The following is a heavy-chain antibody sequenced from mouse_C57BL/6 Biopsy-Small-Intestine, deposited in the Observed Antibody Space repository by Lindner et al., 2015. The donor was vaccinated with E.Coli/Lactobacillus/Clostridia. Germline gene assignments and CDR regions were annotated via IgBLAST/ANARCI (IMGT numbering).Heavy chain of an antibody. J-gene: IGHJ2*01. CDR3: ARRFQSYSLDY. Sequence: VQLQESGAELMKPGASVKLSCKATGYTFTGYWIEWVKQRPGHGHEWIGEIIPGSGSSNYNEKFKGKATLTADTSSNTAYMQPSSLTTEDSAMYYCARRFQSYSLDYWGQGTTLTVSS. CDR2: IIPGSGSS. V-gene: IGHV1-9*01. CDR1: GYTFTGYW. D-gene: IGHD2-12*01.